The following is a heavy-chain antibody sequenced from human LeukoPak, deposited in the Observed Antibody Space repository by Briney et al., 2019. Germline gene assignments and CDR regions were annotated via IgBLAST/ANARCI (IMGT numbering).Heavy chain of an antibody. CDR3: ATDGGRREFDY. J-gene: IGHJ4*02. D-gene: IGHD3-3*01. V-gene: IGHV3-66*01. Sequence: GGSLRLSCEASGFTFTTKYMSWVRQAPGKGLEWVSVIYSGGSTYYADSVKARFTISRDKSKSTVYLQMNNLRAEDTAVYYCATDGGRREFDYWGQGTLVTVSS. CDR1: GFTFTTKY. CDR2: IYSGGST.